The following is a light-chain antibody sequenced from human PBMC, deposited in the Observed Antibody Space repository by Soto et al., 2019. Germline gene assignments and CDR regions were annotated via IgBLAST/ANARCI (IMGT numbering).Light chain of an antibody. CDR2: LNSDGRH. CDR1: SGHTNYA. J-gene: IGLJ3*02. CDR3: LTWGAGIWV. Sequence: QLVLTQSPSVSASLGASVKLTCTLSSGHTNYAIAWHQLQPEKGPRYLMKLNSDGRHSKGDGIPDRFSGSSSGAERYLTISSLRSEDEADYYCLTWGAGIWVFGGGTKLTVL. V-gene: IGLV4-69*01.